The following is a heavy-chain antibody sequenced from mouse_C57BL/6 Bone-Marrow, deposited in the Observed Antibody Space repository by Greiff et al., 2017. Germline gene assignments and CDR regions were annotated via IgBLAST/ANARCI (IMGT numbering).Heavy chain of an antibody. CDR1: GYTFTSYW. CDR2: IYPTSGRT. Sequence: QVQLQQPGAELVKPGASVKMSCKASGYTFTSYWITWVKQRPGQGLEWIGDIYPTSGRTNYNEKFKSKAILTVDTSSNTADMQLSSLTSEDSAVFCCARSGPLGRSFDYWGQGTTLTVSS. J-gene: IGHJ2*01. CDR3: ARSGPLGRSFDY. V-gene: IGHV1-55*01. D-gene: IGHD4-1*01.